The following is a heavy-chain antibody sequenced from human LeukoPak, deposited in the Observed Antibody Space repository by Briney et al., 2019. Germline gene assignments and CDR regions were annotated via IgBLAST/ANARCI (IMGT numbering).Heavy chain of an antibody. V-gene: IGHV3-30*04. CDR2: ISYDGRNK. CDR1: GFTFIGYP. D-gene: IGHD3-16*01. Sequence: GKSLRLSCAASGFTFIGYPMHWVRQAPGKGLEWVAVISYDGRNKYYADSVKGRFTISRDNSKKILYLQMNSLRPEDTAVYFCARDLIGGVTLESYYFDFWGQGTLVSVSS. CDR3: ARDLIGGVTLESYYFDF. J-gene: IGHJ4*02.